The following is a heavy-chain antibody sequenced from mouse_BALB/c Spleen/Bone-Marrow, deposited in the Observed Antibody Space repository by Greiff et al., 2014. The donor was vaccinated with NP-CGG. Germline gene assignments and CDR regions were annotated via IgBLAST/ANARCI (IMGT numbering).Heavy chain of an antibody. J-gene: IGHJ2*01. V-gene: IGHV1-39*01. CDR1: GYSFTGYN. CDR3: ARRVFITTVVEGYFDY. Sequence: EVQRVESGPELEKPGASVKISCKASGYSFTGYNMNWVKQSNGKSLEWIGNIDPYYGGTSYNQKFKGKATLTVDKSSSTAYMQLKSLTSEDSAVYYCARRVFITTVVEGYFDYWGQGTTLTVSS. D-gene: IGHD1-1*01. CDR2: IDPYYGGT.